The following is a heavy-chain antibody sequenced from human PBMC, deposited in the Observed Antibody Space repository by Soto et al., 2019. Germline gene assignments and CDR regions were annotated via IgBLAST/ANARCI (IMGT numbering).Heavy chain of an antibody. CDR2: VSYSGST. CDR3: ARRTFNIRTFYSGLDTHRFGH. D-gene: IGHD6-19*01. CDR1: GGSINSYH. V-gene: IGHV4-59*08. Sequence: SETLSLTCTVSGGSINSYHWSWVRQPPGKGLEWIGYVSYSGSTNYNPSLESRVTISADTSKNQFSLKLSSVTAADTAVYYCARRTFNIRTFYSGLDTHRFGHWGQGTLVSVPS. J-gene: IGHJ4*02.